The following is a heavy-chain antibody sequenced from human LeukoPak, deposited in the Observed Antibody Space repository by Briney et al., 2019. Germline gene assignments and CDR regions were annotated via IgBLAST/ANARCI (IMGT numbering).Heavy chain of an antibody. CDR3: AGGTYYYFDY. V-gene: IGHV4-59*01. D-gene: IGHD1-26*01. CDR2: VYYSGSA. J-gene: IGHJ4*02. Sequence: SETLSLTCTVAGASISSYYWSWIRQPPGKGVEWIGYVYYSGSAHYNPSLKSRVTISVDTSKNQFSLKVSSVTAADTAIYYCAGGTYYYFDYWGQGTLVTVSS. CDR1: GASISSYY.